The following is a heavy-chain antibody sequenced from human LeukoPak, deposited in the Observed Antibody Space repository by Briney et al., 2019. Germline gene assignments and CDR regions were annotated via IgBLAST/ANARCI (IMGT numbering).Heavy chain of an antibody. D-gene: IGHD6-19*01. CDR3: ARDGAGAVADY. V-gene: IGHV3-74*01. Sequence: GGSLRLSCAASGFTFRSYWVHWVRQAPGKGLVWVSRINSDGSSTNYADSVKGRFTISRDNAKNTLYLQMNSLRAEDTAVYYCARDGAGAVADYWGQGTLVTVSS. CDR2: INSDGSST. CDR1: GFTFRSYW. J-gene: IGHJ4*02.